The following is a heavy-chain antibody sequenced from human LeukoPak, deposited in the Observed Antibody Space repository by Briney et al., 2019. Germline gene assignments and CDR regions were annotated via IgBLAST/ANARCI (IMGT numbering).Heavy chain of an antibody. D-gene: IGHD3-10*01. J-gene: IGHJ4*02. CDR3: AKDKVFGGELDY. CDR2: IIWNGGST. CDR1: GFTFDDYG. Sequence: PGGALRLSCAASGFTFDDYGRSWVRQAPGKGLEWVSGIIWNGGSTAYADSVKGRFTISRDNAKNSLYLQMNSLRAEDTALYYCAKDKVFGGELDYWGQGTLVTVSS. V-gene: IGHV3-20*04.